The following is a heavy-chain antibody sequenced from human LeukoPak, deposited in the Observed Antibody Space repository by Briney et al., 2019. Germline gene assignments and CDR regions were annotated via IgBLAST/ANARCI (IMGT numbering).Heavy chain of an antibody. CDR1: GFTFSSYS. CDR2: ISSSSSYI. J-gene: IGHJ3*02. D-gene: IGHD6-19*01. Sequence: GGSLRLSCAASGFTFSSYSMNWVRQAPGKGLEWVSSISSSSSYIYYADSVKGRFTISRDNSKNTLYLQMNSLRAEDTAVYYCARDDMAVAGTDAFDIWGQGTMVTVSS. V-gene: IGHV3-21*01. CDR3: ARDDMAVAGTDAFDI.